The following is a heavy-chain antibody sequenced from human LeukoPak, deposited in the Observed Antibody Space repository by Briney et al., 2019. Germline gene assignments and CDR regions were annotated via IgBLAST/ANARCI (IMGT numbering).Heavy chain of an antibody. CDR2: IYTSGST. D-gene: IGHD6-13*01. CDR3: ARAPGIAAAHNWFDP. J-gene: IGHJ5*02. CDR1: GGSISSYY. V-gene: IGHV4-4*07. Sequence: PSETLSLTCTVSGGSISSYYWSWIRQPAGRGLEWIGRIYTSGSTNYNPSLKSRVTMSVDTSKNQFSLKLSSVTAADTAVYYCARAPGIAAAHNWFDPWGQGTLVTVSS.